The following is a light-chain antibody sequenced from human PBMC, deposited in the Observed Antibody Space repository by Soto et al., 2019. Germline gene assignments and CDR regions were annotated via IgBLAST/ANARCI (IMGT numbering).Light chain of an antibody. J-gene: IGLJ1*01. CDR2: EVH. V-gene: IGLV2-8*01. Sequence: QSALTQPPSASGSPGQSVTISCTGTSSDVGGYNYVSWYQHHPGKAPKLMIYEVHKRPSGVPDRFSGSRSGNTASLTVSGLQAEDEAAYYCCSYAGNYRYVFGSGTKLTVL. CDR3: CSYAGNYRYV. CDR1: SSDVGGYNY.